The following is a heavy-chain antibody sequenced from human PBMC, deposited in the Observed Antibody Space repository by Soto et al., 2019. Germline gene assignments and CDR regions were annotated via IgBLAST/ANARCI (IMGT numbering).Heavy chain of an antibody. CDR2: ISDKGDII. J-gene: IGHJ4*02. V-gene: IGHV3-64D*06. Sequence: GGSLRLSCSASGFTFSNYAIHWVRQAPGKGLEYVSGISDKGDIIKYADSVKGRFTVSRDNSKNTLYLQMSSLRSDDTAVYYCVKGSYSATYYFDYWGQGTLVTVSS. CDR3: VKGSYSATYYFDY. CDR1: GFTFSNYA. D-gene: IGHD1-26*01.